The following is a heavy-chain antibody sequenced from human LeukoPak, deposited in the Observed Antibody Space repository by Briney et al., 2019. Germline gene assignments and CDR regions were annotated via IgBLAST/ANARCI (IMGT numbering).Heavy chain of an antibody. J-gene: IGHJ3*02. CDR3: VKDLGSPMGVVVAADGAFDI. CDR1: GFTFSSYA. V-gene: IGHV3-64D*06. CDR2: ISSNGGST. Sequence: GGSLRLSCSASGFTFSSYAMHWVRQAPGKGLEYVSAISSNGGSTYYADSVKGRFTISRDNSENTLYLQMSSLRAEDTAVYYCVKDLGSPMGVVVAADGAFDIWGQGTMVTVSS. D-gene: IGHD2-15*01.